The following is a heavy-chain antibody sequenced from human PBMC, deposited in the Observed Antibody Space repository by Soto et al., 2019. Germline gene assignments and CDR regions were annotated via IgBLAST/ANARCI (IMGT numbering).Heavy chain of an antibody. J-gene: IGHJ5*02. CDR3: ARGLSFYDFWSGYYRSWFDP. CDR2: INHSGST. CDR1: GGSFSGYY. Sequence: SETLSLTCAVYGGSFSGYYWSWIRQPPGKGLEWIGEINHSGSTNYNPSLKSRVTISVDTSKNQFSLKLSSVTAADTAVYYCARGLSFYDFWSGYYRSWFDPWGQGTLVT. V-gene: IGHV4-34*01. D-gene: IGHD3-3*01.